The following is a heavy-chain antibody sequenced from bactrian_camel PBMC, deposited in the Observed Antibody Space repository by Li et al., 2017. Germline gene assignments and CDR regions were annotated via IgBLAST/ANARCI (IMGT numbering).Heavy chain of an antibody. CDR1: GYTFSAFS. Sequence: QVQLVESGGGSVQAGGSLRLSCAAAGYTFSAFSMRWVRQAPGKGLEWVSKIFSDGVTILYSDSVKGRFTISRDSARNTVYLQMNSLKPEDTAVYYCATGHVWPRLNVQMSFGHSGRGTQVTVS. D-gene: IGHD4*01. CDR3: ATGHVWPRLNVQMSFGH. CDR2: IFSDGVTI. J-gene: IGHJ6*01. V-gene: IGHV3-2*01.